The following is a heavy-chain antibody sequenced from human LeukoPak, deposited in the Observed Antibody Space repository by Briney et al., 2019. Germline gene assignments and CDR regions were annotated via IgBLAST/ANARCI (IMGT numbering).Heavy chain of an antibody. CDR2: INPNSSGT. D-gene: IGHD1-26*01. V-gene: IGHV1-2*02. Sequence: ASVKVSCKASGYTFTGYYIHWVRQAPGQGLEWMGWINPNSSGTNYAQKFQGRVTMTRDTSISTVYMEVSGLRSDDTAVYYCTREREWELPRLWGQGTMVSVST. CDR1: GYTFTGYY. CDR3: TREREWELPRL. J-gene: IGHJ3*01.